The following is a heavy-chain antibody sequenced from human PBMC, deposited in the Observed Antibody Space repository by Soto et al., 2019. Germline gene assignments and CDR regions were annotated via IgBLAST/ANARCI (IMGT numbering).Heavy chain of an antibody. J-gene: IGHJ1*01. CDR2: ISAYNGNT. D-gene: IGHD6-13*01. V-gene: IGHV1-18*01. CDR1: GYTFTSYG. Sequence: AASVKVSCKASGYTFTSYGISWVRQAPGQGLEWMGWISAYNGNTNYAQKLQGRVTMTTGTSTSTAYMELRSLRSDDTAVYYCARVRSGYSSSGQHWGQGTLVTVSS. CDR3: ARVRSGYSSSGQH.